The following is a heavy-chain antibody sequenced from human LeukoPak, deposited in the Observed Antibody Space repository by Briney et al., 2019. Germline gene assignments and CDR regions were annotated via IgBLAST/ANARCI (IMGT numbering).Heavy chain of an antibody. Sequence: SETLSLTCAVYGGSFSGYYWSWIRQPPGKGLEWIGEINHSGSTNYNPSLKSRVTISVDTSKNQFSLKLSSVTAADTAVYYCARGYYYDFWSGYYTAFDYWGQGTLVTVSS. V-gene: IGHV4-34*01. CDR1: GGSFSGYY. J-gene: IGHJ4*02. CDR2: INHSGST. D-gene: IGHD3-3*01. CDR3: ARGYYYDFWSGYYTAFDY.